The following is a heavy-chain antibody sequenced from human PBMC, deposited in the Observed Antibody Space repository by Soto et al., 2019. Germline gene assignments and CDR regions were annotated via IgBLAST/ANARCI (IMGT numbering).Heavy chain of an antibody. J-gene: IGHJ6*02. V-gene: IGHV3-53*05. D-gene: IGHD4-4*01. Sequence: GGSLILSCAASGFTVRSKYMTWVRQASGKGLEWVSLIQSGGTTYYADSVKGRFTISRDTSENTLHLQMDSLRSDDTAVYYCARSTDTMWVDVWGQGTTVTVSS. CDR1: GFTVRSKY. CDR3: ARSTDTMWVDV. CDR2: IQSGGTT.